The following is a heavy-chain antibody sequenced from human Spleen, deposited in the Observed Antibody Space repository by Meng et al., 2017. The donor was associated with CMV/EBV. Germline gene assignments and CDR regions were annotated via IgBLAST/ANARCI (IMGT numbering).Heavy chain of an antibody. CDR1: GFTFYMFG. J-gene: IGHJ4*02. V-gene: IGHV3-30*02. CDR2: VRYDGSDK. CDR3: AKDFESGTTAAGTEY. Sequence: GESLKISCATSGFTFYMFGMHWVRQAPGKGLEWISFVRYDGSDKYYVDSVKGRFTISRDYSENTLYLQMNSLRAEDTAIYYCAKDFESGTTAAGTEYWGQGTLVTVSS. D-gene: IGHD6-13*01.